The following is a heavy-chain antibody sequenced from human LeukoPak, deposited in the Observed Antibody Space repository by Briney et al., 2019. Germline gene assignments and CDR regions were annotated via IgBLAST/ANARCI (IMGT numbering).Heavy chain of an antibody. Sequence: GESLRLSCAASGFTFSSSAMSWVRQAPGKGLEWVSAISGSGGGTYYADSVEGRFTISRDNSKNTVYLQVNSLRAEDTAVYYCAKGVEYYDYWGQGTLVTVSS. D-gene: IGHD2-15*01. CDR3: AKGVEYYDY. J-gene: IGHJ4*02. CDR2: ISGSGGGT. CDR1: GFTFSSSA. V-gene: IGHV3-23*01.